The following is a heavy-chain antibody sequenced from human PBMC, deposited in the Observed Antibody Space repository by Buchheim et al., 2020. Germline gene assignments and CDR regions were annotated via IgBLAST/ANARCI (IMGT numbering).Heavy chain of an antibody. V-gene: IGHV3-33*01. Sequence: QVQLVESGGGVVQPGRSLRLSCAASGFTFSSYGMHWVRQAPGKGLEWVAVIWYDGSNKYYADSVKGRFTISRANSKKPLYLQMNSLRAEDTAVYYCARDPLYSSSWYGMDYWGQGTL. CDR1: GFTFSSYG. CDR2: IWYDGSNK. CDR3: ARDPLYSSSWYGMDY. J-gene: IGHJ4*02. D-gene: IGHD6-13*01.